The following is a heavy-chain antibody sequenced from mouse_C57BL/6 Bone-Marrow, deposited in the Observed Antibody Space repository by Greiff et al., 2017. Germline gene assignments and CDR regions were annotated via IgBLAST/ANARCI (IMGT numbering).Heavy chain of an antibody. CDR1: GYTFTSYW. D-gene: IGHD2-5*01. V-gene: IGHV1-64*01. Sequence: QVQLQQPVAELVKPGASVKLSCKASGYTFTSYWMHWVKQRPGQGLEWIGMIHPNSGSTNYNEKFKSKATLTVDKSSSTAYMQLSSLTSEDSAVYYCARESKRGAMDYWGQGTSVTVSS. J-gene: IGHJ4*01. CDR2: IHPNSGST. CDR3: ARESKRGAMDY.